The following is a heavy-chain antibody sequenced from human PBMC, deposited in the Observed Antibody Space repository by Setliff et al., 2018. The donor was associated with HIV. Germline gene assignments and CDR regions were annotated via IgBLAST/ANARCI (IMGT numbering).Heavy chain of an antibody. V-gene: IGHV4-39*07. CDR1: GGSIRSSSYY. D-gene: IGHD1-1*01. CDR3: ARSNLEPTSRLFDP. J-gene: IGHJ5*02. CDR2: IYYNGNT. Sequence: SETLSLTCTVSGGSIRSSSYYWGWIRQPPGKGLEWIGSIYYNGNTYYNPSLKSRLIISLDMSNNRFSLNLASVTAADTAVYYCARSNLEPTSRLFDPWGPGTLVTVSS.